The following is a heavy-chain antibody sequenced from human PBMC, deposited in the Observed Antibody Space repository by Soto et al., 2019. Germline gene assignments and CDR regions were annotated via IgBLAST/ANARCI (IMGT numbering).Heavy chain of an antibody. CDR3: ARGIVVVPAASQYYDFWSGYYSYNWFDP. V-gene: IGHV4-34*01. J-gene: IGHJ5*02. CDR2: INHSGST. CDR1: GGSFSGYY. D-gene: IGHD3-3*01. Sequence: PSETLSLTCAVYGGSFSGYYWSWIRQPPGKGLEWIGEINHSGSTNYNPSLKSRVTISVDTSKNQFSLKLSSVTAADTAVYYCARGIVVVPAASQYYDFWSGYYSYNWFDPWGQGTLVTVSS.